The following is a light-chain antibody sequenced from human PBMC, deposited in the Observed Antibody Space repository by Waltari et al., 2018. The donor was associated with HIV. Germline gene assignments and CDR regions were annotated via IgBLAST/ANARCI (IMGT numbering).Light chain of an antibody. CDR1: SPNVGSQP. CDR3: VAWDDSLSGYV. J-gene: IGLJ1*01. CDR2: RDY. Sequence: QSVLTQPPSASGTLGQRVTISCPGSSPNVGSQPVYWLQQVSGTAPKLLIYRDYQRRSGIPDRFSGSKSGASASLTISGLRSEDEADYYCVAWDDSLSGYVFGTGTKVSVL. V-gene: IGLV1-47*01.